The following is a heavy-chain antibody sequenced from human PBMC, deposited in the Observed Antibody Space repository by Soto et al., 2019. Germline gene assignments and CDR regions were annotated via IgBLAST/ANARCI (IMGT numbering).Heavy chain of an antibody. J-gene: IGHJ4*02. Sequence: EVQLLESGGGFVHPGGSLRLSCAASGFPFTAYAMSWVRQAPGKGPEWVSTISGTGDSTHYADSVKGRFTISRDNSKNILLQQMNSLRVEETAIYYCASSPQHCTGGNCYLHEVDSWGQGTLVTASS. CDR1: GFPFTAYA. CDR3: ASSPQHCTGGNCYLHEVDS. CDR2: ISGTGDST. V-gene: IGHV3-23*01. D-gene: IGHD2-8*02.